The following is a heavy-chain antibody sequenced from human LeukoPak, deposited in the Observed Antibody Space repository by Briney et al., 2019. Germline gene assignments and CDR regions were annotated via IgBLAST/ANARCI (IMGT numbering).Heavy chain of an antibody. J-gene: IGHJ5*01. CDR2: IRTFSGNT. CDR1: GYTFISYD. V-gene: IGHV1-18*01. CDR3: ARLYGDYRQYFLDS. D-gene: IGHD4-17*01. Sequence: GASVKVSCKTSGYTFISYDINWVRQVPGQGLEWMGWIRTFSGNTKFPQKFQDRVTMTADASTSTAYMELRSLRSDDTAIYYCARLYGDYRQYFLDSWGQGTLVTVSS.